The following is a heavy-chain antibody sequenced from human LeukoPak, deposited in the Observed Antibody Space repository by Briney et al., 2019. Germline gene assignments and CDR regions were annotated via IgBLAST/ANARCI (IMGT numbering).Heavy chain of an antibody. D-gene: IGHD2-15*01. V-gene: IGHV4-34*01. Sequence: PSETLSLTCAVYGGSFSGYYWSWIRQPPGKGLEWIGEINHSGSTNYNPSLKSRVTISVDTSKNQFSLKLSSVTAADTAVYYCARVTQTIVVVVAAAPNGAFDIWGQGTMVTVSS. CDR3: ARVTQTIVVVVAAAPNGAFDI. CDR1: GGSFSGYY. CDR2: INHSGST. J-gene: IGHJ3*02.